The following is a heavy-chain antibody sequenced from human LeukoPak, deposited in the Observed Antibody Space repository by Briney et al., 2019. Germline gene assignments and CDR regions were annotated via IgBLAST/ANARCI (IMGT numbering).Heavy chain of an antibody. D-gene: IGHD6-13*01. CDR2: IYTSGST. CDR1: GGSISSYY. Sequence: PSETLSLTCTVSGGSISSYYWSWIRQPAGKGLEWTGRIYTSGSTNYNPSLKSRVTMSVDTSKNQFSLKLSSVTAADTAVYYCARAYHSSWYLNWFDPWGQGTLVTVSS. CDR3: ARAYHSSWYLNWFDP. J-gene: IGHJ5*02. V-gene: IGHV4-4*07.